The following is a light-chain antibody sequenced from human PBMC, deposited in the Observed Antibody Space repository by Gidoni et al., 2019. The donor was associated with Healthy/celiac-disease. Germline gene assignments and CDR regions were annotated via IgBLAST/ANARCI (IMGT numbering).Light chain of an antibody. Sequence: QSALTQPASVSGSPGQSITPSCTGTSSDVGGYNYVSWYQQHPGKAPKLMIYEVSNRPSGVSNRFSGSKSGNTASLTISGLQAEDEADYYCSSYTSSSTRVFGGGTKLTVL. CDR3: SSYTSSSTRV. CDR2: EVS. CDR1: SSDVGGYNY. J-gene: IGLJ3*02. V-gene: IGLV2-14*01.